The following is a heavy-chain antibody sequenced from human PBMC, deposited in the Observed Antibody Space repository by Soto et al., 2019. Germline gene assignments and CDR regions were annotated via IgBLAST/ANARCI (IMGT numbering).Heavy chain of an antibody. CDR1: GYSFSSYW. CDR3: ETVRNSGTWECPY. Sequence: PGESLKISCKGSGYSFSSYWIGWVRQMPGKGLEWMGIIYPGDSDARYRPSFQGQVTISADTSISTAYLQWSSLKASDTAMYYCETVRNSGTWECPYCGQVNLVTVSS. J-gene: IGHJ4*02. V-gene: IGHV5-51*01. D-gene: IGHD2-15*01. CDR2: IYPGDSDA.